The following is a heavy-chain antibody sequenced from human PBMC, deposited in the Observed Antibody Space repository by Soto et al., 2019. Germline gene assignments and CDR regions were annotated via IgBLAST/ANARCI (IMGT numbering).Heavy chain of an antibody. CDR3: ARGVSAGVDY. J-gene: IGHJ4*02. Sequence: QVQLVQSGAEVKKPGASVKVSCKASGYRFISYSISWVRQAPGQGLEWMGWISTYNGNTNYAQKFQGRVTMTRDTSINTAYMELTTLTSDDTAFYYCARGVSAGVDYWGQGTLVTVSS. V-gene: IGHV1-18*01. CDR2: ISTYNGNT. D-gene: IGHD1-26*01. CDR1: GYRFISYS.